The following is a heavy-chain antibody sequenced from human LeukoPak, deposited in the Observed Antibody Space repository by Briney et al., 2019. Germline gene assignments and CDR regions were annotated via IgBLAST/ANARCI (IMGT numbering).Heavy chain of an antibody. CDR1: GFTFSGYS. D-gene: IGHD6-19*01. CDR3: ARDPDSYRSDWYSY. J-gene: IGHJ4*02. Sequence: GGSLRLSCVASGFTFSGYSMNWVRQAPGKGLEWVSFISSSSTYTYYTDSVKGRFTVSRDNAKNSLFLQMNSLRAEDTAVYYCARDPDSYRSDWYSYWGQGTLVTVSS. V-gene: IGHV3-21*01. CDR2: ISSSSTYT.